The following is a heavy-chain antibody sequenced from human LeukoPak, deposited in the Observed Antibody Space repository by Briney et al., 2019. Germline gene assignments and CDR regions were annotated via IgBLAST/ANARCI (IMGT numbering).Heavy chain of an antibody. CDR3: AKAPVTSCRGAYCYPFDS. CDR2: TSSSDAGT. D-gene: IGHD2-21*01. V-gene: IGHV3-23*01. J-gene: IGHJ4*02. Sequence: GGSLRLSCAASGFTLSTYAMSWVRQTPGKGLEWVAATSSSDAGTYHADSVRGRFTISRDNSKNTLYLQMNSLRAEDAAVYFCAKAPVTSCRGAYCYPFDSWGQGTLVTVPS. CDR1: GFTLSTYA.